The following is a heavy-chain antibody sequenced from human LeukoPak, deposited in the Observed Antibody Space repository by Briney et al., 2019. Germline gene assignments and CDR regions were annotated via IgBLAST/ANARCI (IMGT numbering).Heavy chain of an antibody. CDR1: GGSISSYY. D-gene: IGHD3/OR15-3a*01. Sequence: SETLSLTCTVSGGSISSYYWSWIRQPPGKGLEWIGYIYYSGSTNYNPSLKSRVTISVDTSKNQFSLKLSSVTAADTAVYYCARAEDWLFFDYWGQGTLVTVSS. CDR2: IYYSGST. CDR3: ARAEDWLFFDY. J-gene: IGHJ4*02. V-gene: IGHV4-59*01.